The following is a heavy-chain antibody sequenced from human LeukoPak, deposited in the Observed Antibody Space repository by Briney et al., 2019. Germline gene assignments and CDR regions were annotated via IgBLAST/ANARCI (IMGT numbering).Heavy chain of an antibody. J-gene: IGHJ4*02. D-gene: IGHD2-15*01. V-gene: IGHV1-2*02. CDR1: GYTFTGYY. CDR2: INPNSGGT. Sequence: GASVKVSCKASGYTFTGYYMHWVRQAPGQGLEWMGWINPNSGGTNYAQKFQGRVTMTRDTSISTAYMELSRLRSDDTAVYYCVRETLMCSGGSCYSIDYWGQGTLVTVSS. CDR3: VRETLMCSGGSCYSIDY.